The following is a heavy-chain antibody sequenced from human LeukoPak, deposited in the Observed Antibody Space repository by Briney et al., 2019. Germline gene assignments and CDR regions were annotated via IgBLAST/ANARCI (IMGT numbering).Heavy chain of an antibody. J-gene: IGHJ4*02. Sequence: ASVKVSCKASGYTFTGYYIHWVRQAPGQGLEWMGRINPNSGGTNYAQKFQGRVTMTRDTSISTAYMELSRLRSDDTAVYYCARGGIYDILTGYTVGDYWGQGTLVTVSS. D-gene: IGHD3-9*01. V-gene: IGHV1-2*06. CDR2: INPNSGGT. CDR1: GYTFTGYY. CDR3: ARGGIYDILTGYTVGDY.